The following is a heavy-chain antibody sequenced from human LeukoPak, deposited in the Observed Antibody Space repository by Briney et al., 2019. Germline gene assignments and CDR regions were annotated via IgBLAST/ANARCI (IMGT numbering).Heavy chain of an antibody. V-gene: IGHV5-51*01. D-gene: IGHD5-18*01. J-gene: IGHJ4*02. CDR1: GYSFSSYW. Sequence: RGEPLKISCQASGYSFSSYWIGWVRQLPGEVLEWMGIIYLGDSDTRYSPSLQGQVILSAAKSICTAYLQWSSLKASAAAMYYCARIPKVDTSMARYSDYWGQGTLVTVSS. CDR2: IYLGDSDT. CDR3: ARIPKVDTSMARYSDY.